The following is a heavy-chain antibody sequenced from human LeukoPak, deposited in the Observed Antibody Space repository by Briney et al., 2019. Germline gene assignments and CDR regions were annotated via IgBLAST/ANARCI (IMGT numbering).Heavy chain of an antibody. CDR2: IVVGSGNT. D-gene: IGHD2-15*01. V-gene: IGHV1-58*01. CDR1: GFTFTSSA. CDR3: AAGASGILKYYYYYYMDV. Sequence: SVKVSCKASGFTFTSSAVQWVRQARGQRLEWIGWIVVGSGNTNYAQKFQERVTITRDMSTSTAYMELSSLRSEDTAVYYCAAGASGILKYYYYYYMDVWGKGTTVTVSS. J-gene: IGHJ6*03.